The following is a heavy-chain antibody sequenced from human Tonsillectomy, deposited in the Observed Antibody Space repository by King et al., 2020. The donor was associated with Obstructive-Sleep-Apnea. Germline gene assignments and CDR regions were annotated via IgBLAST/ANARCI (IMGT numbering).Heavy chain of an antibody. CDR1: GGSISSSFYY. Sequence: LQLQESGPGLVKPSETLSLTCTVSGGSISSSFYYWGWIRQPPGKGLEWIGSISYSGSTYYKPSLKSRITISVDTSKNQFSLRLSSVTAADTAVYYCAREEGCGDDCYNPIAPFFYYGMDVWGQGATVTVSS. J-gene: IGHJ6*02. CDR3: AREEGCGDDCYNPIAPFFYYGMDV. D-gene: IGHD2-21*02. V-gene: IGHV4-39*07. CDR2: ISYSGST.